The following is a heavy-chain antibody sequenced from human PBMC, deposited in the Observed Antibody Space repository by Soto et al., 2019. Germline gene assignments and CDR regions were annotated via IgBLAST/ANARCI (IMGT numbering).Heavy chain of an antibody. CDR1: GGSISSYY. D-gene: IGHD3-22*01. J-gene: IGHJ3*02. CDR3: ARAPYYYDSSGRPRIVFDI. Sequence: PSETLSLTCTVSGGSISSYYWSWIRQPPGKGLEWIGYIYYSGSTNYNPSLKSRVTISVDTSKNQFSLKLSSVTAADTAVYYCARAPYYYDSSGRPRIVFDIWGQGTMVTVSS. V-gene: IGHV4-59*01. CDR2: IYYSGST.